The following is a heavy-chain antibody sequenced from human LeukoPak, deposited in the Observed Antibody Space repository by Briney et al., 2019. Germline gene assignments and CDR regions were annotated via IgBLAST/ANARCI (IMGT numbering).Heavy chain of an antibody. J-gene: IGHJ4*02. D-gene: IGHD1-1*01. CDR2: ISGSGAST. Sequence: GGSLRLSCAASGFTLSSYAMSWVRQAPGKGLEWVSAISGSGASTYYADSVKGRFTISRDNSKNTLYLEMNSLRAEDTAVYYCAQTGTTGSATFDYWGQGTLVTVSS. CDR1: GFTLSSYA. CDR3: AQTGTTGSATFDY. V-gene: IGHV3-23*01.